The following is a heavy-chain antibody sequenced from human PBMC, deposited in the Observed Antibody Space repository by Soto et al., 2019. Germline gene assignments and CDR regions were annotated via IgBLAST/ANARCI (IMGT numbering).Heavy chain of an antibody. CDR2: ISYDGSNK. V-gene: IGHV3-30-3*01. CDR3: AREGIAAAGPTFDY. J-gene: IGHJ4*02. Sequence: GGSLRLSCAASGFTFSSYAMHWVRQAPGKGLEWVAVISYDGSNKYYADSVKGRFTISRDNSKNTLYLQMNSLRAEDTAVYYCAREGIAAAGPTFDYWGQGTLVTVSS. D-gene: IGHD6-13*01. CDR1: GFTFSSYA.